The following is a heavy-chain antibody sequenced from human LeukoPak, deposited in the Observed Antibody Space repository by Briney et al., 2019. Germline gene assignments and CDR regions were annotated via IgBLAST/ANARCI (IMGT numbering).Heavy chain of an antibody. D-gene: IGHD1-26*01. CDR1: GASVGSSGYY. Sequence: SETLSLTCTVSGASVGSSGYYWSWIRQPPGGGLEWIRYIYYISNTNYNPSLKSRVTMSIDPSRNQFSLKVNSVTAADTAVYYCARTQSQSGSYRYYFGYWGQGTLVTVSS. V-gene: IGHV4-61*08. CDR2: IYYISNT. CDR3: ARTQSQSGSYRYYFGY. J-gene: IGHJ4*02.